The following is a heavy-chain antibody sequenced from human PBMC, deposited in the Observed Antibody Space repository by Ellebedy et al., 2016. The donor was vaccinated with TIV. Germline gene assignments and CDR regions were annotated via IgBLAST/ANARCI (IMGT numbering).Heavy chain of an antibody. CDR1: GSTLSSYS. D-gene: IGHD2-15*01. CDR2: ISTSSTII. CDR3: ASAYCIGATCRVFDC. Sequence: PGGSLRLSCAASGSTLSSYSMNWVRQAPGKGPEWVSSISTSSTIIYYTDSVKGRFTISRDNAKNSLYLQMSSLRAEDTAVYYCASAYCIGATCRVFDCWGQGTLVTVSS. J-gene: IGHJ4*02. V-gene: IGHV3-21*01.